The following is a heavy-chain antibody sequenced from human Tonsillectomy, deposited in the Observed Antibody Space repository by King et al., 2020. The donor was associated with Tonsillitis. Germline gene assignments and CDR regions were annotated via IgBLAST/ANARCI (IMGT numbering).Heavy chain of an antibody. Sequence: LQLVQSGAEVKKPGASVKVSCQASGYPFPGYYMHWVRQAPGQGLEWMGWINPNSGGTNYAQKFRGRVTMTRDTSISTAYMELSRLRSDDTALYYCARDVGGYSYGLFNYWGQGTLVTVSS. J-gene: IGHJ4*02. V-gene: IGHV1-2*02. CDR3: ARDVGGYSYGLFNY. CDR1: GYPFPGYY. CDR2: INPNSGGT. D-gene: IGHD5-18*01.